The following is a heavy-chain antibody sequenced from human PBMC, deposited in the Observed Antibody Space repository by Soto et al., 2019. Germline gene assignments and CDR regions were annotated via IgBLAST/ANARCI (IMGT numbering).Heavy chain of an antibody. Sequence: SETLSLTCTVSGGSISSYYWSWIRQPPGKGLEWIGYIYYSGSTNYNPSLKSRVTISVDTSKNQFSLKLSSVTAADTAVYYCARSSFYDFWSGYYRSHWFDPWGQGTLVTVSA. CDR3: ARSSFYDFWSGYYRSHWFDP. CDR1: GGSISSYY. J-gene: IGHJ5*02. D-gene: IGHD3-3*01. CDR2: IYYSGST. V-gene: IGHV4-59*01.